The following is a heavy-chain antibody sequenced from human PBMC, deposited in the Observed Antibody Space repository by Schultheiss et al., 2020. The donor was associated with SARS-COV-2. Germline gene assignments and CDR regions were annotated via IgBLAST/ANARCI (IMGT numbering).Heavy chain of an antibody. CDR1: GGSISSYY. V-gene: IGHV4-59*12. D-gene: IGHD3-3*01. J-gene: IGHJ4*02. CDR2: IYYSGST. CDR3: ARLEEQGYFDY. Sequence: SETLSLTCTVSGGSISSYYWSWIRQPPGKGLEWIGYIYYSGSTYYNPSLKSRVTISVDRSKNQFSLKLSSVTAADTAVYYCARLEEQGYFDYWGQGILVTVSS.